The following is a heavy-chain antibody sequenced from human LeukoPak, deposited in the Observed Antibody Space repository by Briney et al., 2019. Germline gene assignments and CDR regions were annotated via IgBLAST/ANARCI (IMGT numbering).Heavy chain of an antibody. D-gene: IGHD3-16*01. CDR2: ISYDGSNK. J-gene: IGHJ4*02. CDR3: AKRNDYVCI. V-gene: IGHV3-30*18. CDR1: GFTFSSYG. Sequence: GGSLRLSCAASGFTFSSYGMHWVRQAPGKGLEWVAVISYDGSNKYYADSVKGRFTISRDNSKNTLYLQMNSLRAEDTAVYYCAKRNDYVCIWGQGTLVTVSS.